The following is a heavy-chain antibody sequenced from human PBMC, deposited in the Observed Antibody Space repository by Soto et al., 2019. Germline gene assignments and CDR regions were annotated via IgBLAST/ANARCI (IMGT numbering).Heavy chain of an antibody. CDR1: GGSISSDGHY. D-gene: IGHD3-3*01. CDR2: ISYSGST. Sequence: QVQLQESGPGLVKPSQTMSLTCTVSGGSISSDGHYWNWVRQHPGKGLEWIAYISYSGSTFYNPALRSRVTISIDTYKIQFSLTLSSVTAADTAVYYCAKFGREAFDVWGQGTVVTVSS. V-gene: IGHV4-31*03. J-gene: IGHJ3*01. CDR3: AKFGREAFDV.